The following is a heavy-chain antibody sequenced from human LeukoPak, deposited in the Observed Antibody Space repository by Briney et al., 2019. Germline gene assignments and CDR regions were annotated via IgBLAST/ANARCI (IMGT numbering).Heavy chain of an antibody. CDR2: ISSSSSYI. CDR1: GFTFSSYS. Sequence: GGSLRLSCAASGFTFSSYSMNWVRQAPGKGLKWVSSISSSSSYIYYADSVKGRFTISRDNAKNSLYLQMNSLRAEDTAVYYCARDCRGSCSSTQPEGYWGQGTLVTVSS. V-gene: IGHV3-21*01. D-gene: IGHD2-2*01. CDR3: ARDCRGSCSSTQPEGY. J-gene: IGHJ4*02.